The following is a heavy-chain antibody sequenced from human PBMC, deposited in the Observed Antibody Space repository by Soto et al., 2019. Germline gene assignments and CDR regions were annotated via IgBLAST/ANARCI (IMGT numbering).Heavy chain of an antibody. Sequence: GGSLRLSGAASGFTFDDYSIHWVRQASWKGLEWVSGISWNSVSIGYADSVKGRFTISRDNAKNSLYLKMNSLRAEDTALYYSAKDRGYSYGYIYVIDVFGQGTTVTLYS. D-gene: IGHD5-18*01. CDR2: ISWNSVSI. CDR3: AKDRGYSYGYIYVIDV. CDR1: GFTFDDYS. J-gene: IGHJ6*02. V-gene: IGHV3-9*01.